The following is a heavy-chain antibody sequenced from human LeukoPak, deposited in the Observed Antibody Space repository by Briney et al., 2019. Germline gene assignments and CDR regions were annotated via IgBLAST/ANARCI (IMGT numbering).Heavy chain of an antibody. CDR3: ARDRPYYYDSSGYYYFDH. D-gene: IGHD3-22*01. V-gene: IGHV3-48*01. J-gene: IGHJ4*02. CDR2: ISSGSSTM. Sequence: GGSLRLSCAASGFTFSAYSMNWVRQAPGKGLEWVSYISSGSSTMYYADSVKGRFTISRDNAKNSLYLQMNSLKAEDTAVYYCARDRPYYYDSSGYYYFDHWGQGTLVTVSS. CDR1: GFTFSAYS.